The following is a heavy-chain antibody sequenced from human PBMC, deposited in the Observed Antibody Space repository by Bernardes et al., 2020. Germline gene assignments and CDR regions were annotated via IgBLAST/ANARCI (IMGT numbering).Heavy chain of an antibody. V-gene: IGHV3-23*01. CDR3: AKKNVIASRPDSPFHY. Sequence: GGSLRLSCAASGFTFTSYALTWVRQAPGAGLEWVSGISGSGGRTYYADSVRDRFTISRDNFKNILFLHMSSLGAEDTAVYYCAKKNVIASRPDSPFHYWGQGALV. CDR2: ISGSGGRT. J-gene: IGHJ4*02. CDR1: GFTFTSYA. D-gene: IGHD6-6*01.